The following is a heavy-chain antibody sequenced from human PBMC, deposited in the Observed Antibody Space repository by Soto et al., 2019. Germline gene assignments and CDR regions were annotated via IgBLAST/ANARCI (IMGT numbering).Heavy chain of an antibody. CDR1: GYTFTSYD. V-gene: IGHV1-18*01. Sequence: QVQLVQSGAEVKKPGASVKVSCKASGYTFTSYDISWVRQAPGQGLEWMGWISTYNGNTNYAQKLRGRVTMTTDTSTSTAYMELRSLISDDTAVYYCARGFRVAATRWWFDPWGQGNLVTVSS. CDR3: ARGFRVAATRWWFDP. D-gene: IGHD2-15*01. CDR2: ISTYNGNT. J-gene: IGHJ5*02.